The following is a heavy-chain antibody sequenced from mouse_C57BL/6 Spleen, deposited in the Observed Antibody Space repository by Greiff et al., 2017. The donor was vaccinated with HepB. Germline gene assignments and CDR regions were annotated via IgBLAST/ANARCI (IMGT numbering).Heavy chain of an antibody. Sequence: QVQLQQSGPELVKPGASVKISCKASGYAFSSSWMNWVKQRPGKGLEWIGRIYPGDGDTNYNGKFKGKATLTADKSSSTAYMQLSSLTSEDSAVYFCARSVEGDYAMDYWGQGTSVTVSS. CDR2: IYPGDGDT. CDR1: GYAFSSSW. J-gene: IGHJ4*01. V-gene: IGHV1-82*01. CDR3: ARSVEGDYAMDY.